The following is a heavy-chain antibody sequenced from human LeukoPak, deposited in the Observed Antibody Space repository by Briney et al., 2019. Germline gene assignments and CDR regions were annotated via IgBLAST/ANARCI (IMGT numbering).Heavy chain of an antibody. CDR1: GYTFTGYY. CDR3: AREAPVFQDAFDI. CDR2: INPNSGGT. V-gene: IGHV1-2*02. D-gene: IGHD2-8*01. J-gene: IGHJ3*02. Sequence: ASVKVSCKASGYTFTGYYMHWVRQAPGQGLEWMGWINPNSGGTNYAQKFQGRVNMTRDTSISTAYMELSRVRSDDTAVYYCAREAPVFQDAFDIWGQGTMVTVSS.